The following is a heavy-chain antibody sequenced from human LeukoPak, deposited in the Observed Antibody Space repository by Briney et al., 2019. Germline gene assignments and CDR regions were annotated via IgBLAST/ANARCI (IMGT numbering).Heavy chain of an antibody. D-gene: IGHD4-17*01. CDR1: GGSISSYY. Sequence: SETLSLTCTVSGGSISSYYWNWIRQPPGKGLEWIGYIYYSGSTNYNPSLKSRVTISVDTSKNQFSLKLSSVTAADTAVYYCARSMAVTINYYYYGMDVWGQGTTVTVSS. V-gene: IGHV4-59*08. CDR3: ARSMAVTINYYYYGMDV. J-gene: IGHJ6*02. CDR2: IYYSGST.